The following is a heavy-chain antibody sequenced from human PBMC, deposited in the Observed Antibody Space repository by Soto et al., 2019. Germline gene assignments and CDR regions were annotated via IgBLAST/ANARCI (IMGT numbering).Heavy chain of an antibody. CDR3: AQLYSSSDYYYGMDV. Sequence: PSETLSLTCTVSGGSISSSSYYWGWIRHPPGNGLEWIGSIYYSGSTYYNPSLKSRVTISVDTSKNQFSLKLSSVTAADTAVYYCAQLYSSSDYYYGMDVWGQGTTLTV. D-gene: IGHD6-6*01. V-gene: IGHV4-39*01. J-gene: IGHJ6*02. CDR1: GGSISSSSYY. CDR2: IYYSGST.